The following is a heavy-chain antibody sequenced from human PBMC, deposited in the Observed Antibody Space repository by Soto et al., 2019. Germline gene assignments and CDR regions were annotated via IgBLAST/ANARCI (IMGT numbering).Heavy chain of an antibody. CDR1: GFTFSNYE. J-gene: IGHJ6*02. V-gene: IGHV3-48*03. D-gene: IGHD6-13*01. Sequence: GGSLRLSCTASGFTFSNYEMTWVRQAPGKGLEWVSYLSTSGSTMYYADSVKGRFTISRDNAKNSLFLQMNSLRAEDTAAYYWARENSPAGLDVWGQGATVTVSS. CDR2: LSTSGSTM. CDR3: ARENSPAGLDV.